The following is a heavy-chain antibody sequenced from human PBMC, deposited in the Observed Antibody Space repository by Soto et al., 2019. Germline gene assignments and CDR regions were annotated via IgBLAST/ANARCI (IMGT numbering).Heavy chain of an antibody. CDR1: GFTFDDYA. J-gene: IGHJ4*02. CDR2: ISWNSGSI. CDR3: AKDLSRYFDWHSFDY. V-gene: IGHV3-9*01. Sequence: GGSLRLSCAASGFTFDDYAMHWVRQAPGKGLEWVSGISWNSGSIGYADSVKGRFTISRDNAKNSLYLQMNSLRAEDTALYYCAKDLSRYFDWHSFDYWGQGTLVTVSS. D-gene: IGHD3-9*01.